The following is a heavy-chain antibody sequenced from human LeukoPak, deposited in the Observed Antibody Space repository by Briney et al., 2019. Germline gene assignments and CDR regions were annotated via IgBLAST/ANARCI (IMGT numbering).Heavy chain of an antibody. D-gene: IGHD1-26*01. CDR3: ARARGSYNVGYDY. J-gene: IGHJ4*02. V-gene: IGHV3-33*01. Sequence: GGSLRLSCAASGFAFSSYGMHWVRQAPGKGLEWVAVIWFDGSNKYYADSVKGRFIISRDNSKKTLYLQMNSLRAEDTAVYYCARARGSYNVGYDYWGQGALVTASS. CDR1: GFAFSSYG. CDR2: IWFDGSNK.